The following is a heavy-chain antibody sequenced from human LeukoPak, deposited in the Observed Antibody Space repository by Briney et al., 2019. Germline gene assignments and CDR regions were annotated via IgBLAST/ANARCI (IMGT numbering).Heavy chain of an antibody. Sequence: GGSLRLSCAASGFTFSNAWMSWVCQAPGKGLEWVGRIKSKTDGGTTDYAAPVKGRFTISRDDSKNTLYLQMNSLKTEDTAVYYCTTDPTALAVGYSSGWYGTGIWGQGTMVTVSS. V-gene: IGHV3-15*01. CDR3: TTDPTALAVGYSSGWYGTGI. J-gene: IGHJ3*02. CDR1: GFTFSNAW. D-gene: IGHD6-19*01. CDR2: IKSKTDGGTT.